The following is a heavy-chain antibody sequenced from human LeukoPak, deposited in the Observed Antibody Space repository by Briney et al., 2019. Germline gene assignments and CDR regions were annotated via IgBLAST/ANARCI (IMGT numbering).Heavy chain of an antibody. CDR3: ARLRSGLFLEE. CDR1: GRSISSSSYY. CDR2: IYYTGST. V-gene: IGHV4-39*01. Sequence: SETLSLTCTVSGRSISSSSYYWGWISQPPGKGLEWIGSIYYTGSTYYNSSLKSRVTMSVDTSKNQFSLKLSSVTAADTAVYYCARLRSGLFLEEGGQGTLVTVSS. J-gene: IGHJ4*02. D-gene: IGHD3-3*01.